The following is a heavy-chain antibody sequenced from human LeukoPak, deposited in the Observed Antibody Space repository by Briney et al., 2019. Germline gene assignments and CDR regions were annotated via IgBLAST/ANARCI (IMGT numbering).Heavy chain of an antibody. V-gene: IGHV1-8*02. CDR3: ARGEYYGSGSWGY. J-gene: IGHJ4*02. Sequence: ASVKVSCKASGYSFISYDINGVRQAPGQGLEWMGWMNPNSGYTGFAQKFQGRVTITRDTSTGTAYLELSSLRSEDTAVYSCARGEYYGSGSWGYWGQGTLVTVSS. CDR1: GYSFISYD. CDR2: MNPNSGYT. D-gene: IGHD3-10*01.